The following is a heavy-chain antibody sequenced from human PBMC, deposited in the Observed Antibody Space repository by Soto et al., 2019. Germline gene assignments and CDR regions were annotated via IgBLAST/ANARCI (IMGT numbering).Heavy chain of an antibody. CDR1: GFTFSSYA. D-gene: IGHD5-12*01. V-gene: IGHV3-64D*08. CDR2: ISSNGGST. CDR3: VNPKFRGYSGYDLPRGPLHY. Sequence: GGSLRLSCSASGFTFSSYAMHWVRQAPGKGLEYVSAISSNGGSTYYADSVKDRFTISRDNSKNTLYLQMSSLRAEDTAVYYCVNPKFRGYSGYDLPRGPLHYWGQGTLVTVSS. J-gene: IGHJ4*02.